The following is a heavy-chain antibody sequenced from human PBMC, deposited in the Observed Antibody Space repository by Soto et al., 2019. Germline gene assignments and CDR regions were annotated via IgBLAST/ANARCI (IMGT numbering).Heavy chain of an antibody. D-gene: IGHD3-16*01. CDR2: IKPEGGEE. CDR1: GFTFSNYW. V-gene: IGHV3-7*01. J-gene: IGHJ4*02. Sequence: EVQLVESGGGLVQPGGSLRLSCSASGFTFSNYWMNWVRQAPGKGLEWVANIKPEGGEEYYVDAVKGRFTISRDNAKNELYLQMNKLREDDTALYYCVRDAHRGGDYDYWGQGALVTVSS. CDR3: VRDAHRGGDYDY.